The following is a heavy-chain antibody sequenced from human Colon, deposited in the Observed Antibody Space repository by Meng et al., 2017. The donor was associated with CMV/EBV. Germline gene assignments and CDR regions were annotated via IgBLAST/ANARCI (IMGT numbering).Heavy chain of an antibody. CDR2: IKQDGGEK. Sequence: CAASGFTFSSYWVSWVRQAPGKGLEWVANIKQDGGEKYYVDSVKGRFTISRDNAKNSLYLQMNSLRAEDTAVYYCARDPFNRLGWFDPWGQGTLVTVSS. J-gene: IGHJ5*02. V-gene: IGHV3-7*01. CDR1: GFTFSSYW. D-gene: IGHD4-11*01. CDR3: ARDPFNRLGWFDP.